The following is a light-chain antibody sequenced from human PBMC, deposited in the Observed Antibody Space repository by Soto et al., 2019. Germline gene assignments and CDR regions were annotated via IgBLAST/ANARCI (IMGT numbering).Light chain of an antibody. CDR2: GAS. CDR3: QQYGSSPWT. Sequence: EIVLTQSPGTLYLSPGERATLSCRASQSVSSSYLAWYQQKPGQAPRLLIYGASSRATGIPDRFSGSGSGIDFTLTISILEPEDFAVYYCQQYGSSPWTFGQGTKVEIK. CDR1: QSVSSSY. J-gene: IGKJ1*01. V-gene: IGKV3-20*01.